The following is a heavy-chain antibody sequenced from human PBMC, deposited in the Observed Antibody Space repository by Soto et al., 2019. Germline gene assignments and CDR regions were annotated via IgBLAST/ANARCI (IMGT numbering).Heavy chain of an antibody. Sequence: SVKVSCKASGFTFTSSAVQWVRQARGQRLEWIGWIVVGSGNTNYAQKFQERVTITRDMSTSTAYMELSSLRSEDTAVYYCAADLSGYCSGGSCYSEDYYYYGMDVWGQGTTVTVSS. D-gene: IGHD2-15*01. V-gene: IGHV1-58*01. CDR2: IVVGSGNT. CDR1: GFTFTSSA. J-gene: IGHJ6*02. CDR3: AADLSGYCSGGSCYSEDYYYYGMDV.